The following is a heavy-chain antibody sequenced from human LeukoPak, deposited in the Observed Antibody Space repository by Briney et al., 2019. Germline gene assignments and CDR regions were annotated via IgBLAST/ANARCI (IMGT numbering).Heavy chain of an antibody. CDR1: GFTFSSYG. D-gene: IGHD3-22*01. V-gene: IGHV3-30*02. CDR2: IHHDGSNK. Sequence: PGGSLRLSCAASGFTFSSYGMHWVRQAPGKGLDWVAFIHHDGSNKYYADSVRGRFTISRDNSKNTLYLQMNSLRAEDTAVYFCARTYYYDSSGYYGYWGQGTLVTVSS. J-gene: IGHJ4*02. CDR3: ARTYYYDSSGYYGY.